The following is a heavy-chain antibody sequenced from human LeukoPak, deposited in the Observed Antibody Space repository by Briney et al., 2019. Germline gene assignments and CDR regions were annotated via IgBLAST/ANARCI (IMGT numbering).Heavy chain of an antibody. CDR3: ARGGCSSTSCYWTSEPRYMDV. Sequence: GASVKVSCKASGYTFTSYGISRVRQAPGEGLEWIGWLSAYNGNTNYAQKLQGRVTMTTDTSTSTAYMELRSLRSDDTAVYYCARGGCSSTSCYWTSEPRYMDVWGKGTTVTVSS. D-gene: IGHD2-2*01. CDR2: LSAYNGNT. J-gene: IGHJ6*03. CDR1: GYTFTSYG. V-gene: IGHV1-18*01.